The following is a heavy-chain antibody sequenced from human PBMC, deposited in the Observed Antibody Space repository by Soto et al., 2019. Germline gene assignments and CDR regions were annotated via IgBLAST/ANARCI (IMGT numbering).Heavy chain of an antibody. D-gene: IGHD6-19*01. J-gene: IGHJ4*02. CDR2: ISGSGGET. Sequence: EVQMLDSGGGLVQPGGSLRLTCAASGFTFNNYGMSWVRQAPGKGLEWVSAISGSGGETYYADSVKGRFTISRDNSKNTLYLQMNSLRVDDTAVYYCAHSPHRNSGPYRFDYWVQGTLVTVSS. CDR3: AHSPHRNSGPYRFDY. V-gene: IGHV3-23*01. CDR1: GFTFNNYG.